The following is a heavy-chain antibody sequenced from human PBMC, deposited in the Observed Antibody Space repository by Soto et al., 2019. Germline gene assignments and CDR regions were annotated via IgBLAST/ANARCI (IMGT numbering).Heavy chain of an antibody. Sequence: QLQLQESVPVLVKPSETLSLTCTVSGCSISSSSYYWGWIRQPPGNGLAGIGSIYYSGSTYYNPSLKNPVTITVYTSTNQFSLKLSSVTAADTAVYYCARHGVDYADSSGYDYFDYFGQRTLVTVST. J-gene: IGHJ4*02. V-gene: IGHV4-39*01. D-gene: IGHD3-22*01. CDR3: ARHGVDYADSSGYDYFDY. CDR2: IYYSGST. CDR1: GCSISSSSYY.